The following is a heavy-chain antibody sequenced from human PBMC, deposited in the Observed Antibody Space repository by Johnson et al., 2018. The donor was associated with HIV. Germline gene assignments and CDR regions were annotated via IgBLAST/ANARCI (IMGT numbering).Heavy chain of an antibody. Sequence: VQLVESGGGLMQPGGSLRLSCAASGFTFSSYAMSWVRQAPGKGLEWVSGISGSGGSTYYADSVKGRFTISRDNSKNTRYLQMKTLRAEDTAVYYCAKDEGIVRAFDIWGQGTMVTVSS. J-gene: IGHJ3*02. D-gene: IGHD1-26*01. V-gene: IGHV3-23*04. CDR1: GFTFSSYA. CDR3: AKDEGIVRAFDI. CDR2: ISGSGGST.